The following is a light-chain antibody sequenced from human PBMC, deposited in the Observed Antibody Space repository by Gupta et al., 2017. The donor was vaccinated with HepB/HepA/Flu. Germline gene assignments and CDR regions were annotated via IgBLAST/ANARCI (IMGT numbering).Light chain of an antibody. V-gene: IGLV1-44*01. Sequence: QSVLTQPPSASGTPGQRVTISCSGSSSNIGRNAVNWYKHPPGTAPKFLIYSDNDQASGVVDRFSGSKSGTSASLAISGLQSEDEADYYCSAWDDSLNGVLFGGGTKVTVL. CDR1: SSNIGRNA. J-gene: IGLJ2*01. CDR3: SAWDDSLNGVL. CDR2: SDN.